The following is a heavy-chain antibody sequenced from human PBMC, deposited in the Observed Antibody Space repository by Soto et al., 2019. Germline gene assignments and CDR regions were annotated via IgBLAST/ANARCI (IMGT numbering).Heavy chain of an antibody. D-gene: IGHD1-1*01. J-gene: IGHJ4*02. CDR2: ISSTGYDT. Sequence: LRLSCAASGFTFNIYAMSWVRQAPGKGLDWVSAISSTGYDTYYSDSVTGRFTISRDNSRDTLYLQMNSLRADDTAVYYCVKSDGKDFWGQGTLVTVSS. V-gene: IGHV3-23*01. CDR3: VKSDGKDF. CDR1: GFTFNIYA.